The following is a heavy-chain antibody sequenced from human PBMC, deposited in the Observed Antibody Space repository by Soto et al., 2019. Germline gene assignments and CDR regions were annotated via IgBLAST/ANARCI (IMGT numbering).Heavy chain of an antibody. D-gene: IGHD2-15*01. Sequence: QITLKESGPTVVQPTQTLTLICSFSGFSLTSGGVGVGWFRQSPGQAPAWLAAYFWDDDKNYSPALETSLTITTDTSRNPGVLRVNNMVSTDSGTYFFSLGRRRGSCWAANHYYFIYWGQGTLITVPS. V-gene: IGHV2-5*02. J-gene: IGHJ4*02. CDR1: GFSLTSGGVG. CDR3: SLGRRRGSCWAANHYYFIY. CDR2: YFWDDDK.